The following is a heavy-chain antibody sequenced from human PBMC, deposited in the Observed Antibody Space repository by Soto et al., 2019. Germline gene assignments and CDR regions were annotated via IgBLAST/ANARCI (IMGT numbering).Heavy chain of an antibody. CDR1: GGSFSGYY. J-gene: IGHJ5*02. CDR2: INHSGST. V-gene: IGHV4-34*01. CDR3: ARGSVAAAGIRWFDP. Sequence: SETLSLTCAVYGGSFSGYYWSWIRQPPGKGLEWIGGINHSGSTNYNPSLKSRVTISVDTSKNQFSLKLSSVTAADTAVYYCARGSVAAAGIRWFDPWGQGTLVTVSS. D-gene: IGHD6-13*01.